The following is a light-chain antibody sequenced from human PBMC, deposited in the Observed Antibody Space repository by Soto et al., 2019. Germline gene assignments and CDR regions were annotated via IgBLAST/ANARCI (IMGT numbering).Light chain of an antibody. CDR1: RSNIGSNT. CDR2: SDN. V-gene: IGLV1-44*01. CDR3: AAWDDSGCGPV. Sequence: QSVLTQPPSASGTPGRRVTISCSGSRSNIGSNTVNWYQQLPGTAPKLLIYSDNQRPSGVPDRFSGSKSGSSASLAISGLQSEDEADYDCAAWDDSGCGPVFGGGTKLTVL. J-gene: IGLJ3*02.